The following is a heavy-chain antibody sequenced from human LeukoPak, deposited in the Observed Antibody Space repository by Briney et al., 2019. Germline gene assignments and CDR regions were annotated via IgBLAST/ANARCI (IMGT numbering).Heavy chain of an antibody. V-gene: IGHV1-18*01. CDR1: GYTFTSYG. CDR2: ISAYNGNT. CDR3: ARDGGLYYYDSRSFDY. J-gene: IGHJ4*02. D-gene: IGHD3-22*01. Sequence: ASVKVSCKASGYTFTSYGISWVRQAPGQGLEWMGWISAYNGNTNYAQKPQGRVTMTTDTSTSTAYMELRSLRSDDTAVYYCARDGGLYYYDSRSFDYWGQGTLVTVSS.